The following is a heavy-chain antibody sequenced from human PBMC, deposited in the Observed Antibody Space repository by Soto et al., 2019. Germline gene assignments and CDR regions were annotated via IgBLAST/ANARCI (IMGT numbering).Heavy chain of an antibody. Sequence: EVQLVESGGGLVKPGGSLRLSCAASGSTFSDAWMTWVRQAPGRGLEWAGRINANTDGGTTDYAAPVRGRFTISRDDSKNTLSLQMNSLKTEDTAVYYCATGVGYYDPYGMDVWGQGTTVTVSS. D-gene: IGHD3-16*01. CDR3: ATGVGYYDPYGMDV. CDR1: GSTFSDAW. CDR2: INANTDGGTT. J-gene: IGHJ6*02. V-gene: IGHV3-15*01.